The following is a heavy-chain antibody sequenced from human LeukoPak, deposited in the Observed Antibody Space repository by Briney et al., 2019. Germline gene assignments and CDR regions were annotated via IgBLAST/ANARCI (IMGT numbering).Heavy chain of an antibody. CDR2: IYNSGSP. CDR1: GASISSSAWY. CDR3: ARGPPDCSSTSCYAFDAFDI. Sequence: SETLSLTCTVSGASISSSAWYWGWIRKPPGKGLEWIEIIYNSGSPYYNPSLKSRVTISVDTSKNQFSLKLSSVTAADTAVYYCARGPPDCSSTSCYAFDAFDIWGQGTMVTVSS. D-gene: IGHD2-2*01. V-gene: IGHV4-39*07. J-gene: IGHJ3*02.